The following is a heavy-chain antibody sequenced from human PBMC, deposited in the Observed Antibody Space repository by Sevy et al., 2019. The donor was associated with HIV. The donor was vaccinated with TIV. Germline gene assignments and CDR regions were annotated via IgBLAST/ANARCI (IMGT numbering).Heavy chain of an antibody. Sequence: GGSLRLSCAASGFTFSDYYMSWIRQAPGKGLEWVSYISSSGSTIYYADSVKGRFTISRDNAKNSLYLQMNSLRAEDTAVYYCARGTNYDSSGYYWSVGYYYYGMDVWGQGTTVTVSS. CDR2: ISSSGSTI. D-gene: IGHD3-22*01. J-gene: IGHJ6*02. CDR1: GFTFSDYY. CDR3: ARGTNYDSSGYYWSVGYYYYGMDV. V-gene: IGHV3-11*01.